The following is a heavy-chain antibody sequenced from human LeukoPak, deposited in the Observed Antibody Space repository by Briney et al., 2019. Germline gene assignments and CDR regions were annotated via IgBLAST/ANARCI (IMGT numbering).Heavy chain of an antibody. J-gene: IGHJ4*02. Sequence: RGSLRLSCAASGFTFDDYAMHWVRQAPGKGLEWVSLISGDGGSTYYADSVKGRFTISRVNSKNSLYLQMNSLRTEDTALYYCAKDIHHDFWSGYYSYYFDYWGQGTLVTVSS. V-gene: IGHV3-43*02. D-gene: IGHD3-3*01. CDR1: GFTFDDYA. CDR3: AKDIHHDFWSGYYSYYFDY. CDR2: ISGDGGST.